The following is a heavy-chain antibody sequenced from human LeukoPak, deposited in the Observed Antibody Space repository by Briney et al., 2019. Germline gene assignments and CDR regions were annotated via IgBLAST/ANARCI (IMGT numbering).Heavy chain of an antibody. CDR3: AKDRSSSWSFDY. D-gene: IGHD6-13*01. Sequence: GGSLRLSCAASGFTFRSYGMHWVRQAPGKGLEWVAVISYDGSKEYHADSVKGRFTISRDNSKNTLYLQMNSLRAEDTAVYYCAKDRSSSWSFDYWGQGTLVTVSS. CDR1: GFTFRSYG. CDR2: ISYDGSKE. V-gene: IGHV3-30*18. J-gene: IGHJ4*02.